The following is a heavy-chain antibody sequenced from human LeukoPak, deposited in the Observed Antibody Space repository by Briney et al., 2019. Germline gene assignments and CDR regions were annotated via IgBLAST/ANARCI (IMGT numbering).Heavy chain of an antibody. Sequence: SETLSLTCTVSGYSISSGYYWGWIRQPPGKGLEWIGSIYHSGSTYYNPSLKSRVTISVDTSKNQFSLKLSSVTAADTAVYYCARQRERRVYDYVWGSYRLNWFDPWGQGTLVTVSS. D-gene: IGHD3-16*02. J-gene: IGHJ5*02. CDR3: ARQRERRVYDYVWGSYRLNWFDP. CDR2: IYHSGST. CDR1: GYSISSGYY. V-gene: IGHV4-38-2*02.